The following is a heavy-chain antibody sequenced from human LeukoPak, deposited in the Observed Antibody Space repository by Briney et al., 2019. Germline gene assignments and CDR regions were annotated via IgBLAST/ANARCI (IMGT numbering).Heavy chain of an antibody. CDR2: INWNGGST. CDR1: GFTFDDYG. Sequence: GGSLRLSCAASGFTFDDYGMSWVRQAPGKGLEWVSGINWNGGSTGYADSVKGRFTISRDNSKNTLYLQMNSLRAEDTAVYYCAKDLRPYYGSGSYLDYWGQGTLVTVSS. CDR3: AKDLRPYYGSGSYLDY. V-gene: IGHV3-20*04. J-gene: IGHJ4*02. D-gene: IGHD3-10*01.